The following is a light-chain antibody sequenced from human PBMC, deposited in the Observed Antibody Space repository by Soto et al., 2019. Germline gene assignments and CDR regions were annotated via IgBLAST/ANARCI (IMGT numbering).Light chain of an antibody. V-gene: IGKV3-20*01. J-gene: IGKJ5*01. CDR1: QSVSSY. Sequence: EIVLTQSPATLSLSPGESATLSCRASQSVSSYLAWYQQKPGQAPRILIYGGSSRATGIPDRFSGSGSGTDLSLTISRLEPEDFAVYYCQKYGSSLITFGQGTRLEIK. CDR2: GGS. CDR3: QKYGSSLIT.